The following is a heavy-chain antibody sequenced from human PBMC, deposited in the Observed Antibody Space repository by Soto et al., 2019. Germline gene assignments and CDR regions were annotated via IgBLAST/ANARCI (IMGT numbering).Heavy chain of an antibody. V-gene: IGHV1-69*01. J-gene: IGHJ4*02. Sequence: QVPLMQSGAEVTKPGSSVKVSCKASGGPFNTFGISWVRQAPGQGLEWMGGIIPKYGTTNYARRFQGRVTITADESTTTAYLELSSLRHDDTAIYYCARTRQRRPVFYVDYWGQGTPISVTS. CDR2: IIPKYGTT. CDR1: GGPFNTFG. D-gene: IGHD2-2*01. CDR3: ARTRQRRPVFYVDY.